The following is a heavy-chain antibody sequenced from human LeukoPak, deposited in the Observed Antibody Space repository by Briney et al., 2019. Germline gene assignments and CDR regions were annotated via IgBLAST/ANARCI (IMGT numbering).Heavy chain of an antibody. Sequence: GGSLRLSCAASGFTFSSYAMSWVRQAPGKGLEWVSSISGSGGSTNYADSVKDRFTISRDNSKSTLYLQVNSLRVEDTAVYYCAKRSVGGTYFFEYWGQGTLVTVSS. V-gene: IGHV3-23*01. CDR1: GFTFSSYA. J-gene: IGHJ4*02. D-gene: IGHD1-26*01. CDR3: AKRSVGGTYFFEY. CDR2: ISGSGGST.